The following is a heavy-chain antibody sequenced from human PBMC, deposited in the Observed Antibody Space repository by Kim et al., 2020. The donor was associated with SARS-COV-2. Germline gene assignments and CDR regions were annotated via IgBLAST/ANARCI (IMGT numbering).Heavy chain of an antibody. Sequence: YADSVQGRFTISRDNAKNSLYLQMNSLGAEDTAVYYCARDRLGLWFGEFKWGQGTLVTVSS. CDR3: ARDRLGLWFGEFK. J-gene: IGHJ4*02. V-gene: IGHV3-21*01. D-gene: IGHD3-10*01.